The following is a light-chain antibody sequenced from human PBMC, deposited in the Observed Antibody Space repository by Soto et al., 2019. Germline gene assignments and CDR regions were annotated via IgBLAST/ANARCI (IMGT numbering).Light chain of an antibody. V-gene: IGKV1-27*01. CDR1: QGISNF. CDR3: QNYNSVPLT. J-gene: IGKJ4*01. Sequence: DIPMTQSPSSLSASVGDRVTITCRASQGISNFLAWYQQKPGKVPKLVIYAASTLQSGVPSRFSGSGSGTDFTLTINGLQPEDVATYYCQNYNSVPLTFGGGTKVQMK. CDR2: AAS.